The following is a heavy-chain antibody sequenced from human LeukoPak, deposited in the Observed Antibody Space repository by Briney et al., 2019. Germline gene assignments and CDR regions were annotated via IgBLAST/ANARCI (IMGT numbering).Heavy chain of an antibody. J-gene: IGHJ5*02. Sequence: PSETLSLTCTVSGGSISSYCWSWVRQSPGKGLEWIGYIFTSGRTDYNPSLKSRVTMSVDTSKNQLSMELRFLTAADTAVYYCATSHDVKTAPYDLWGQGTLVTVFS. CDR1: GGSISSYC. CDR2: IFTSGRT. CDR3: ATSHDVKTAPYDL. D-gene: IGHD2-21*01. V-gene: IGHV4-4*09.